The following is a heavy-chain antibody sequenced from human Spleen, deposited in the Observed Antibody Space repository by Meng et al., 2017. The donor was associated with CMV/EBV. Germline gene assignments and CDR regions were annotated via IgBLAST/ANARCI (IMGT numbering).Heavy chain of an antibody. J-gene: IGHJ4*02. Sequence: LSLTCAASGFTFSSYAMSWVRQAPGKGLEWVSAISGSGGSTYYADSVKGRFTISRDNSKNTLYLQMNSLRAEDTAVYYCARSISSSSRGFDYWGQGTLVTVSS. CDR2: ISGSGGST. CDR3: ARSISSSSRGFDY. D-gene: IGHD6-13*01. CDR1: GFTFSSYA. V-gene: IGHV3-23*01.